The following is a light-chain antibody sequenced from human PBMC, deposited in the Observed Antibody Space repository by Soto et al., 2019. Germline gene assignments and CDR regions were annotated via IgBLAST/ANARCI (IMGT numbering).Light chain of an antibody. CDR1: QVISSR. V-gene: IGKV1-12*01. CDR3: QQFNSFPLT. CDR2: AAS. J-gene: IGKJ4*01. Sequence: DIQMTQSPSSVSASVGDRVTITCRASQVISSRLAWYQQKPGKAPNLLIYAASSLQSGVPSRFSGSGSETDFTLTIGSLQPEDFATYYCQQFNSFPLTFGGGTKVEIK.